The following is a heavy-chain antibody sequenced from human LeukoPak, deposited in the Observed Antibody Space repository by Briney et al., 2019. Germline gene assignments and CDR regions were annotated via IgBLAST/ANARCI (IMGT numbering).Heavy chain of an antibody. D-gene: IGHD5-24*01. J-gene: IGHJ3*02. CDR2: IKQDGSEK. V-gene: IGHV3-7*01. CDR1: GFTFSSYW. CDR3: ARDRRDGYNFDAFDI. Sequence: GGSLRLSCAASGFTFSSYWMSWVRQAPGEGLEWVANIKQDGSEKYYVDSVKGRFTISRDNAKNSLYLQMNSLRAEDTAVYYCARDRRDGYNFDAFDIWGQGTMVTVSS.